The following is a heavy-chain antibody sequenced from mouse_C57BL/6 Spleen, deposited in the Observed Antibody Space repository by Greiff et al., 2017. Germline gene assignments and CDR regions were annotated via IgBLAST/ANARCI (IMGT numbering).Heavy chain of an antibody. J-gene: IGHJ2*01. Sequence: VQLQQSGAELVRPGTSVKMSCKASGYTFTNYWIGWAKQRPGHGLEWIGDLYPGGGYTNYNEKFKGKATLTADKSSSTAYMQFSSLTSEDSAIYYCARANWDPLYDFCDWGQGTTLTVSS. D-gene: IGHD4-1*01. CDR2: LYPGGGYT. V-gene: IGHV1-63*01. CDR1: GYTFTNYW. CDR3: ARANWDPLYDFCD.